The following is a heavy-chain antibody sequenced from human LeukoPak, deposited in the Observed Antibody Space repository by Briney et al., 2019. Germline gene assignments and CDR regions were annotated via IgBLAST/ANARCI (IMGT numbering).Heavy chain of an antibody. V-gene: IGHV3-23*01. J-gene: IGHJ4*02. CDR1: GFTFTTYA. Sequence: GGSLRLSCAASGFTFTTYAMSWVCQAPGEGLEWVSAISGSGGATYYADSVKGRFTISRDNSKNTLYLQMNSLRAEDTAVYYCAKVVAGGWYYFDYWGQGTLVTVSS. D-gene: IGHD6-19*01. CDR2: ISGSGGAT. CDR3: AKVVAGGWYYFDY.